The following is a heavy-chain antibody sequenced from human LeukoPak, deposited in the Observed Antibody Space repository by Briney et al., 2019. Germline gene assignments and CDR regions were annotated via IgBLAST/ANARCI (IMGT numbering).Heavy chain of an antibody. J-gene: IGHJ6*03. Sequence: GGSLRLSCEVSGVTVSVNFMSWVRQAPGKGLEWVSAISGSGGSTYYADSVKGRFTISRDNSKNTLYLQMNSLRAEDTAVYYCANLPQGNYDFWSGYPVYYYYYMDVWGKGTTVTVSS. CDR3: ANLPQGNYDFWSGYPVYYYYYMDV. V-gene: IGHV3-23*01. D-gene: IGHD3-3*01. CDR1: GVTVSVNF. CDR2: ISGSGGST.